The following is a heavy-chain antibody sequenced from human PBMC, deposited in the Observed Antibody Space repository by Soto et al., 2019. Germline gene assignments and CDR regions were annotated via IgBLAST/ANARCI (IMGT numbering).Heavy chain of an antibody. CDR1: GFTFDDYA. Sequence: EVQLVESGGGLVQPGRSLRLSCAASGFTFDDYAMHWVRRAPGKGLEWVPGISWNSGSIGYADSVKGRFTISRDNAKNSLYLQMNSLRAEDTALYYCAKGGQLLVEGGGYWGQGTLVTVSS. J-gene: IGHJ4*02. CDR3: AKGGQLLVEGGGY. D-gene: IGHD2-2*01. CDR2: ISWNSGSI. V-gene: IGHV3-9*01.